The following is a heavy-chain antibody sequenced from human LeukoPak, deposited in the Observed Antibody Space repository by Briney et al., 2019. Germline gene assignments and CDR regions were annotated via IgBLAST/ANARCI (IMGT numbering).Heavy chain of an antibody. V-gene: IGHV4-34*01. D-gene: IGHD6-19*01. Sequence: SETLSLTCAVYGGSFSGYYWSWIRQPPGKGLEWIGEINHSGSTNYNPSLKSRVTISVDTSKNQFSLKLSSVTAADTAVYYCARGPYGSGWYGGWFDPWGQGTLVTVSS. CDR2: INHSGST. CDR1: GGSFSGYY. CDR3: ARGPYGSGWYGGWFDP. J-gene: IGHJ5*02.